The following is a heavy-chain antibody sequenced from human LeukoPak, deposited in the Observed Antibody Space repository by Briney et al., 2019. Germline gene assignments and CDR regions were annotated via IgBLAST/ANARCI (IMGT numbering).Heavy chain of an antibody. Sequence: GGSLRLSCAASGFTFSDHAMHWVRQAPGKGLEWVAVISYHGRDIYYADSVKGRFTISRDNSNKMLYVQMNSLRPEDTAVYYCAKSRDTSGYSAFDHWGQGTLVTVPS. D-gene: IGHD3-22*01. CDR1: GFTFSDHA. CDR2: ISYHGRDI. CDR3: AKSRDTSGYSAFDH. J-gene: IGHJ4*02. V-gene: IGHV3-30-3*02.